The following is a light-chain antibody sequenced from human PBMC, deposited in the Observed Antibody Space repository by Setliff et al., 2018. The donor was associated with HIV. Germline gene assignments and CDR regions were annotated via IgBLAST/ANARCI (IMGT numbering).Light chain of an antibody. J-gene: IGLJ1*01. CDR1: SNDVGRYDL. CDR2: QAT. CDR3: CSNTGSNTFV. Sequence: QSALTQPASVSGSPGQSITISCTGTSNDVGRYDLVSWYQQHPARAPKLIIYQATRRPSGVSNRFPGSKSGNVASLTISGLQAEDEADYYCCSNTGSNTFVFGTGTK. V-gene: IGLV2-23*01.